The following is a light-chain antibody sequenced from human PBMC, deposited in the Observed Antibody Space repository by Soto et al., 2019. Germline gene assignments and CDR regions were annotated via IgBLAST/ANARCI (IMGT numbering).Light chain of an antibody. Sequence: QSVLTQPPSVSGAPGQRVTISCTGSSSNIGAGFDVHWYHQIAGTAPKLLIYGNSNRPSGVPDRFSGSKSGTSASLAINGLQAEDEADYYCSSYTTTSTLVFGGGTKVTVL. CDR3: SSYTTTSTLV. CDR2: GNS. CDR1: SSNIGAGFD. J-gene: IGLJ3*02. V-gene: IGLV1-40*01.